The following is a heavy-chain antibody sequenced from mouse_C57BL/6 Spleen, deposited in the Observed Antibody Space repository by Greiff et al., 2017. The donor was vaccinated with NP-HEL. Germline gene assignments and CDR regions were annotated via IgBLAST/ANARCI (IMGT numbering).Heavy chain of an antibody. D-gene: IGHD2-10*02. CDR1: GFSFNTYA. J-gene: IGHJ2*01. CDR2: IRSKSNNYAT. Sequence: EVQRVESGGGLVQPKGSLKLSCAASGFSFNTYAMNWVRQAPGKGLEWVARIRSKSNNYATYYADSVKDRFTISRDDSVSMLYLQMNNLKTEDTAMYYCVRQEVWLLLGDWGQGTTLTVSS. CDR3: VRQEVWLLLGD. V-gene: IGHV10-1*01.